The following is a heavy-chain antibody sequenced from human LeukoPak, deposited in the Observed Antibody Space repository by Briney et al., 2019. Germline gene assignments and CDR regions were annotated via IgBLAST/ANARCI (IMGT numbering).Heavy chain of an antibody. CDR2: MIPNSGDT. J-gene: IGHJ4*02. V-gene: IGHV1-8*01. CDR1: GYTFTSYD. CDR3: ARSPSSSGFDY. D-gene: IGHD6-6*01. Sequence: ASVKVSCKASGYTFTSYDINWVRQATGQGLEWMGWMIPNSGDTGYAQKFQGRVTMTRNTSISTDYMELSSLTSEDTAVYYCARSPSSSGFDYWGQGTLVTVSS.